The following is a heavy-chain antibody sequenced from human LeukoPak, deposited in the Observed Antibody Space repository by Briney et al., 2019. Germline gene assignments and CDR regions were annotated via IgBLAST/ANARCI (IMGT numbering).Heavy chain of an antibody. CDR1: GFSFSSYA. Sequence: PGGSLGLSCAASGFSFSSYAMSWVRQAPGKGLEWVSAISGSGGSTYYADSVKGRFTISRDNSKNTLYLQMNSLRAEDTAVYYCAKRHLAVAGLDYFDYWGQGTLVTVSS. CDR2: ISGSGGST. D-gene: IGHD6-19*01. CDR3: AKRHLAVAGLDYFDY. V-gene: IGHV3-23*01. J-gene: IGHJ4*02.